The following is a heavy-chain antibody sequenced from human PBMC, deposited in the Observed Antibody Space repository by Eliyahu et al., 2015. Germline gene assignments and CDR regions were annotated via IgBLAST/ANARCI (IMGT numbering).Heavy chain of an antibody. D-gene: IGHD6-13*01. Sequence: EVQLVESGGGLVQPGGSLRLSCAASXFTFXDHYXXWVRQXPGKGLEWVGRTRNKANSYTTEYAASVKGRXTISRDDSKNSLYLQMNSLKTEDTAVYYCARTGIAAAGHYYYYGMDVWGQGTTVTVSS. V-gene: IGHV3-72*01. J-gene: IGHJ6*02. CDR2: TRNKANSYTT. CDR3: ARTGIAAAGHYYYYGMDV. CDR1: XFTFXDHY.